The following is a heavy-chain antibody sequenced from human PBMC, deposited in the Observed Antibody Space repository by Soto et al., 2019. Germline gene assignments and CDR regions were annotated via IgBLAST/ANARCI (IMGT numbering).Heavy chain of an antibody. CDR3: AKALGSSTNCFDY. D-gene: IGHD2-2*01. V-gene: IGHV3-23*01. J-gene: IGHJ4*02. CDR1: GFIFNNYA. Sequence: GGSLRLSCAVSGFIFNNYAMSWVRQAPGKGLEWVSAISVSGGSTHYVDSVKGRFTISRDNSKNTLYVQMNSLRAVDTAVYYCAKALGSSTNCFDYWGQGTLVTVSS. CDR2: ISVSGGST.